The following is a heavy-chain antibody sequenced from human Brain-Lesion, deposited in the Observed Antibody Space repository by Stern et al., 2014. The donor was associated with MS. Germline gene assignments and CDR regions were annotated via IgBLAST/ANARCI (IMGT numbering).Heavy chain of an antibody. CDR1: GGSISSSTYY. CDR2: IYYSGFT. V-gene: IGHV4-39*01. CDR3: ARHDSVPRPSQLYSARDRGPGYFDY. D-gene: IGHD1-26*01. Sequence: QVQLVQSGPGLVKPSETLSLTCTVSGGSISSSTYYWAWIRQPPGKGLEWIGNIYYSGFTYYNPFLKSRVTISVDMSKNHFSLKLSSVTAADTAIYYCARHDSVPRPSQLYSARDRGPGYFDYWGQGTLVTVSS. J-gene: IGHJ4*02.